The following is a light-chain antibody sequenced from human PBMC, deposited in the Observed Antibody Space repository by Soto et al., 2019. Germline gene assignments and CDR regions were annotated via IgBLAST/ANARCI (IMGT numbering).Light chain of an antibody. J-gene: IGLJ2*01. V-gene: IGLV1-44*01. CDR1: SSNIGSNS. CDR2: GSN. CDR3: AAWDATLNRPV. Sequence: QSVLTQPPSASGTPGQRVSISCSGSSSNIGSNSVTWYQQFLGKAPKLLIYGSNQRPSGVPDRFSGSKSGTSASLAISGLQSEDESDYSCAAWDATLNRPVFGGGTKVTV.